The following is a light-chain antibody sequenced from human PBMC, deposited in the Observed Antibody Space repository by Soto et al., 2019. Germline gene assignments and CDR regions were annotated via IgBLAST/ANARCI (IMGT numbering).Light chain of an antibody. J-gene: IGKJ3*01. V-gene: IGKV1-27*01. CDR1: QGISNY. Sequence: DVQMTQSPSSLSASVGDRVAITCRASQGISNYLAWYQQKPGQVPKLLIYAAYTLQSGVPSRFSGSGSGTDFTLTISSLQPEDVATYYCQKYNSALFTFGPGTKVDIK. CDR2: AAY. CDR3: QKYNSALFT.